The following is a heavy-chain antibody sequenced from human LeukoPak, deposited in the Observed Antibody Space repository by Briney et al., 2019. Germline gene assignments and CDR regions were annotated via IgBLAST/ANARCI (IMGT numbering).Heavy chain of an antibody. J-gene: IGHJ4*02. CDR3: YGGWFGDY. Sequence: PGGSLRLSCAASGFTFSSYAVSWVRQAPGKGLEWVSVISSSGGSTYYADSVKGRFTISRDNSKNTLYLQMNSLRAEDTAVYYCYGGWFGDYWGQGTLVTVSS. V-gene: IGHV3-23*01. CDR2: ISSSGGST. D-gene: IGHD4-23*01. CDR1: GFTFSSYA.